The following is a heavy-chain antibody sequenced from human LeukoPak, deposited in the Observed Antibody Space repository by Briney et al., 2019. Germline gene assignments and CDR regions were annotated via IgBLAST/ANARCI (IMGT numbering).Heavy chain of an antibody. V-gene: IGHV4-59*01. D-gene: IGHD6-13*01. CDR3: ASARYSSSWYQTYYFDY. J-gene: IGHJ4*02. Sequence: SETLSLTCTVSGGSISSYYRSWIRQPPGKGLEWIGYIYYSGSTNYNPSLKSRVTISVGTSKNQFSLKLSSVTAADTAVYYCASARYSSSWYQTYYFDYWGQGTLVTVSS. CDR2: IYYSGST. CDR1: GGSISSYY.